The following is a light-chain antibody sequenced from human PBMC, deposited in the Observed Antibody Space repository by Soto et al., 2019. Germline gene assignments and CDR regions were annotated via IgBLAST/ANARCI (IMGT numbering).Light chain of an antibody. V-gene: IGKV3-20*01. CDR2: GAS. Sequence: EIVLTQSPGTLSLSPGERATLSCRASQSVSSNYLAWYQQKPGQAPRLLIYGASSRATGIPDRFSGSGSGTDFTLTISRLEPEDFAVYYCQQYDSLSSSFGGGTEVEIE. J-gene: IGKJ4*01. CDR1: QSVSSNY. CDR3: QQYDSLSSS.